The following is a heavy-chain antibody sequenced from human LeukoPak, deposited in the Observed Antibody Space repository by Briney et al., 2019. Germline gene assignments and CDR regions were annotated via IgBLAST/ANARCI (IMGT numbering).Heavy chain of an antibody. V-gene: IGHV3-7*03. CDR3: AKMLIGDHYNDAFDI. J-gene: IGHJ3*02. CDR1: GFIFRDYW. Sequence: PGGSLRLSCATSGFIFRDYWMSWVRQVPGKGLEWVASISQDAGATTYLDSVKGRFTISRDNAKNSLYLQMNSLRAEDTALYYCAKMLIGDHYNDAFDIWGQGTMVTVSS. D-gene: IGHD4-17*01. CDR2: ISQDAGAT.